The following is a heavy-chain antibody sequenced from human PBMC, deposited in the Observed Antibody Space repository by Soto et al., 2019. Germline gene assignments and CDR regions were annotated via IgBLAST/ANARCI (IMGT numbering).Heavy chain of an antibody. D-gene: IGHD2-2*02. CDR1: GGSISSSSYY. CDR2: IYYSGST. Sequence: SETLSLTCTVSGGSISSSSYYWGWIRQPPGKGLEWIGSIYYSGSTYYNPSLKSRVTISVDTSKNQFSLKLSSVTAADTAVYYCARPHRYCSSTSCYNNWFDPWGQGTLVTVSS. CDR3: ARPHRYCSSTSCYNNWFDP. V-gene: IGHV4-39*01. J-gene: IGHJ5*02.